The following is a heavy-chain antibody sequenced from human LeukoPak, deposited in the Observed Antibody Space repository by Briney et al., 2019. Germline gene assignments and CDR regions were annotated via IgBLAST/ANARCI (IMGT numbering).Heavy chain of an antibody. J-gene: IGHJ4*02. Sequence: GASVKVSCKASNYTFISYGISWVRQAPGQGLEWMGWISAYNGNTNYAQKLQGRVTMTTDTSTSTAYMELRSLRSDDTAVYYCARGVMITFAGVIVTYYFDYWGQGTLVTVSS. D-gene: IGHD3-16*02. CDR3: ARGVMITFAGVIVTYYFDY. CDR2: ISAYNGNT. CDR1: NYTFISYG. V-gene: IGHV1-18*01.